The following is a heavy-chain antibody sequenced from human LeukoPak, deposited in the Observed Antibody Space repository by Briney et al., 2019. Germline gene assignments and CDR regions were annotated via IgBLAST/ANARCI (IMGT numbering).Heavy chain of an antibody. J-gene: IGHJ4*02. Sequence: GGSLRLSCAASGFTVSSNYMSWVRQAPGRGLEWVSVIHSDGSTYYAESVKGRFSIARDNVKNMLYLQMNSLRGEDTAVYYCARDFPVPGPLRFLELFLYAHWGQGTLVTVSS. V-gene: IGHV3-66*01. D-gene: IGHD3-3*01. CDR1: GFTVSSNY. CDR2: IHSDGST. CDR3: ARDFPVPGPLRFLELFLYAH.